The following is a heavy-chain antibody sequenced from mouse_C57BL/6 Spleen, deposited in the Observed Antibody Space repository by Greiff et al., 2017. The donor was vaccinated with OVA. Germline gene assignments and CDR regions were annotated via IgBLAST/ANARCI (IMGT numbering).Heavy chain of an antibody. Sequence: LEESGAELVRPGTSVKVSCKASGYAFTNYLIEWVKQRPGQGLEWIGVINPGSGGTNYNEKFKGKATLTADKSSSTAYMQLSSLTSEDSAVYFCARPYYGSSSFAYWGQGTLVTVSA. V-gene: IGHV1-54*01. J-gene: IGHJ3*01. CDR2: INPGSGGT. D-gene: IGHD1-1*01. CDR1: GYAFTNYL. CDR3: ARPYYGSSSFAY.